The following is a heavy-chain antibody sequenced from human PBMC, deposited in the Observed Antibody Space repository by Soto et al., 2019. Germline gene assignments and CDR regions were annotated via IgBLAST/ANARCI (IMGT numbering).Heavy chain of an antibody. J-gene: IGHJ2*01. D-gene: IGHD3-22*01. CDR1: GGSISGGGFS. V-gene: IGHV4-30-2*01. Sequence: QLQLQESGSGLVNPSQTLSLTCAVSGGSISGGGFSWNWIRQPPGKGLEWVGYVSHSGSTFYNPSLESRVTISVDTSKNQFSLTLTSVTAADTAVYYCARGVYDCSRYYSTVTYWYFDLWGRGTLVTVSS. CDR3: ARGVYDCSRYYSTVTYWYFDL. CDR2: VSHSGST.